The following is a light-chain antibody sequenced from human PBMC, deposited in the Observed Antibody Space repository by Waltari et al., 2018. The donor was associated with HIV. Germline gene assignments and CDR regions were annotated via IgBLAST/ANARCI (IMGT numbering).Light chain of an antibody. J-gene: IGKJ1*01. CDR2: QAS. Sequence: DIRLTQSPSTLSASAGDRVPITCRAGQNVGAFLAWYQQKPGKPPKLLIFQASILEGGVPSRFSGSVSGSDFTLTINGLQSEDFATYYCHQYASFSGTFGQGTKVEL. CDR3: HQYASFSGT. CDR1: QNVGAF. V-gene: IGKV1-5*03.